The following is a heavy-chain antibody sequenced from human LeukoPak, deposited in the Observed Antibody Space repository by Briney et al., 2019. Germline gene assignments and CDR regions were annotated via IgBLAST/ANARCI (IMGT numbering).Heavy chain of an antibody. CDR1: GFIFDDYA. CDR2: ISWNSGSI. CDR3: AKSSRGGYYYGSGSYHYFDY. Sequence: GGSLRLSCAASGFIFDDYALHWVRQAPGKGLEWVSSISWNSGSIGYADSVKGRFTISRDNSKNTLYLQMNSLRAEDTAVYYCAKSSRGGYYYGSGSYHYFDYWGQGTLVTVSS. V-gene: IGHV3-9*01. J-gene: IGHJ4*02. D-gene: IGHD3-10*01.